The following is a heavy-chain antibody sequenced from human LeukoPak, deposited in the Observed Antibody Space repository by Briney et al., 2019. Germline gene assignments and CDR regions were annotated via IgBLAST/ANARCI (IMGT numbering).Heavy chain of an antibody. CDR2: IGTGGDT. Sequence: GGSLRLSCAVSGFSFDNYDMHWVRQISGEGLEWVAAIGTGGDTYYRDAVKGRFTISRGNAKNSLYLQMNSLRVGDTAVYYCVRDYGPGGFGPWGQGALVTVSS. D-gene: IGHD3-10*01. J-gene: IGHJ5*02. CDR1: GFSFDNYD. V-gene: IGHV3-13*01. CDR3: VRDYGPGGFGP.